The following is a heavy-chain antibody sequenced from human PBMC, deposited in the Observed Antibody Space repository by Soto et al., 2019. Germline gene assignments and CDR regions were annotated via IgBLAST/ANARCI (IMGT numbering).Heavy chain of an antibody. CDR3: ARDPAVRGMTHYYYYGMDV. CDR2: IDPSDSYT. D-gene: IGHD3-10*01. CDR1: GYSFTSYW. V-gene: IGHV5-10-1*01. J-gene: IGHJ6*02. Sequence: GKSLKISCKGSGYSFTSYWISWVRQMPGKGLEWMGRIDPSDSYTNYSPSFQGHVTISADKSISTAYLQWSSLKASDTAMYYCARDPAVRGMTHYYYYGMDVWGQGTTVTVSS.